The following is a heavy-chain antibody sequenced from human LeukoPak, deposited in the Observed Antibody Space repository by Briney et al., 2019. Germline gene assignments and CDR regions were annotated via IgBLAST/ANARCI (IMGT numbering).Heavy chain of an antibody. V-gene: IGHV4-59*01. CDR2: IYYSGST. Sequence: SETLSLTCTVSGGSISSYYWSWIRQPPGKGLEWIGYIYYSGSTNYNPSLKSRVTISVDTSKNQFSLKLSSVTAADTAVYYCAWATYYYDSSGYYRSAFDYWGQGTLVTVSS. CDR3: AWATYYYDSSGYYRSAFDY. J-gene: IGHJ4*02. D-gene: IGHD3-22*01. CDR1: GGSISSYY.